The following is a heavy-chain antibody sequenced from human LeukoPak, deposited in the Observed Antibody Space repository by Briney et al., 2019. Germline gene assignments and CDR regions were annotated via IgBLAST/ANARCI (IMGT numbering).Heavy chain of an antibody. D-gene: IGHD3-3*01. V-gene: IGHV3-15*01. CDR2: IKSKTDGGTT. Sequence: GGSLRLSCAASGFTFSNAWMSWVRQAPGKGLEWVGRIKSKTDGGTTDYAAPVKGRFTISRDDSKNTLYLQMNSLKTEDTAVYYCTTKHLEWLLWIDYWGQGTLVTVSS. J-gene: IGHJ4*02. CDR1: GFTFSNAW. CDR3: TTKHLEWLLWIDY.